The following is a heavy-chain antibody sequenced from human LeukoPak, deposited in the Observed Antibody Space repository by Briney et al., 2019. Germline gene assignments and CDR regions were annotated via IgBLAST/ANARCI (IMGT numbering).Heavy chain of an antibody. CDR1: GFTFSSYG. CDR2: ISYDGSNK. CDR3: ARLGSKWSFDY. D-gene: IGHD2-15*01. J-gene: IGHJ4*02. V-gene: IGHV3-30*03. Sequence: GGSLRLSCAASGFTFSSYGMHWVRQAPGKGLEWVAVISYDGSNKYYADSVKGRFTISRDNSKNTVYLQMNSLRAEDTAVYYCARLGSKWSFDYWGQGTQVTVSS.